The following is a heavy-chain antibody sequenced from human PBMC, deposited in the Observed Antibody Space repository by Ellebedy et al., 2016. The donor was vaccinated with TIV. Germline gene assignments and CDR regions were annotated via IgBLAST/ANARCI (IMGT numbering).Heavy chain of an antibody. D-gene: IGHD3-22*01. CDR2: ISHDGSKT. V-gene: IGHV3-30-3*01. CDR1: GITFSSYV. Sequence: AGSLRLSXAASGITFSSYVLHWVRQAPGKGLEWVAVISHDGSKTYYTDSVKGRFTISSDDSKYTLYLQMNSRRVEDTAVYYCAREYYYDRSDSPSFYFDYWGQGTLVTVSS. CDR3: AREYYYDRSDSPSFYFDY. J-gene: IGHJ4*02.